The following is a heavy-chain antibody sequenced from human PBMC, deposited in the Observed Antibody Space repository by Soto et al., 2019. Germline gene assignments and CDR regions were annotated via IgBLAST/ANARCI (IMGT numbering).Heavy chain of an antibody. J-gene: IGHJ6*02. D-gene: IGHD3-3*01. V-gene: IGHV3-9*01. Sequence: VQLVESGGVLVQPGRSLRLSCAASGFNFDDYAMHWVRQAPGKGLEWVSGIDWNGDTTGYADSVQGRFTISRDNARTSLYLEMTTLRADDTAFYYCAKSRSSWVDSGMDVWGQGTTVIAS. CDR2: IDWNGDTT. CDR3: AKSRSSWVDSGMDV. CDR1: GFNFDDYA.